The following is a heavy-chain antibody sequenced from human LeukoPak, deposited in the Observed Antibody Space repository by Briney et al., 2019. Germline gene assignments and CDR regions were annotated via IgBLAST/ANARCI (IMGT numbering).Heavy chain of an antibody. Sequence: GRSLRLSCAASGFTFSSYGMHWVRQAPGKGLEWVAVIWYDGSNKYYADSVKGRFTISRDNSKNTLYLQMNSLRAGDTAVYYCARGHYGDYVLDYWGQGTLVTVSS. J-gene: IGHJ4*02. D-gene: IGHD4-17*01. V-gene: IGHV3-33*01. CDR2: IWYDGSNK. CDR3: ARGHYGDYVLDY. CDR1: GFTFSSYG.